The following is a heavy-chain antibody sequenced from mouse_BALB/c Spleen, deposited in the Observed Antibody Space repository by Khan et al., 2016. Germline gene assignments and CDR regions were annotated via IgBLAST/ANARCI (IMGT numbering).Heavy chain of an antibody. CDR2: ITPGSSTT. Sequence: EVQLLESGGGLVQPGGSLKLSCAASGFDFSRYWMSWVRQAPGKGLEWIGDITPGSSTTNYTPSLKDKFIISRDNATKTLYLQLSKVRSEDTALCYCARAREYGYLAYWGQGTLVTVSA. CDR3: ARAREYGYLAY. CDR1: GFDFSRYW. J-gene: IGHJ3*01. V-gene: IGHV4-1*02. D-gene: IGHD1-1*01.